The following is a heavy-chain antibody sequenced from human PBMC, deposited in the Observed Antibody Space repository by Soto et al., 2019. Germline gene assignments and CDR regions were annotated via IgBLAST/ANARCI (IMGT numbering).Heavy chain of an antibody. CDR2: INPNSGGT. CDR1: GYTFTGYY. D-gene: IGHD2-15*01. J-gene: IGHJ4*02. Sequence: RASVKVSCKASGYTFTGYYMHWVRQAPGQGLEWMGWINPNSGGTNYAQKFQGRVTMTRDTSISTAYMELSRLRSDDTAVYYCARVVRAYCSGRSFYDYRGQRTLVT. CDR3: ARVVRAYCSGRSFYDY. V-gene: IGHV1-2*02.